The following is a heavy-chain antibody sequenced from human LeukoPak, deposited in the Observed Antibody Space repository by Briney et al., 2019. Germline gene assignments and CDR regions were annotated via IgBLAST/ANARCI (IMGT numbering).Heavy chain of an antibody. D-gene: IGHD3-3*01. Sequence: SETLSLTCTVSGGSISSYYWSWIRQPPGKGLEWIGYIYTSGSTNYNPSLKSRVTISVDTSKNQFSLKLSSVTTADTAVYYCARLNPVYDFWSGYPSYFDYWGQGTLVTVSS. V-gene: IGHV4-4*09. CDR1: GGSISSYY. CDR2: IYTSGST. J-gene: IGHJ4*02. CDR3: ARLNPVYDFWSGYPSYFDY.